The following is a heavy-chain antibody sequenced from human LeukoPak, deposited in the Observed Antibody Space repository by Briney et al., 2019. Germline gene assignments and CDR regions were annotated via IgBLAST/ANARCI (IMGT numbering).Heavy chain of an antibody. J-gene: IGHJ3*02. CDR1: GFTFSTYS. CDR3: AREVPSSTFDAFDI. CDR2: ISSSSSYI. Sequence: GGSLRLSCAASGFTFSTYSMNWVRQAPGKGLEWVSSISSSSSYIYYADSVKGRFTISRDNAKNSLYLQMNSLRAEDTAVYYCAREVPSSTFDAFDIWGQGTMVTVSS. D-gene: IGHD2/OR15-2a*01. V-gene: IGHV3-21*01.